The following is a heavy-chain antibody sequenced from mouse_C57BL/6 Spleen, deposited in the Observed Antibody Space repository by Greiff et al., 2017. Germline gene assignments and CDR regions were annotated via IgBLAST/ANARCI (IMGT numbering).Heavy chain of an antibody. V-gene: IGHV1-26*01. Sequence: EVQLQQSGPELVKPGASVKISCKASGYTFTDYYMNWVKQSHGKSLEWIGDINPNNGGTSYNQKFKGKATLTVDKSSSTAYMELRSLTSEDSAVYYCARPGGSYYFDYWGQGTTLTVSS. CDR2: INPNNGGT. D-gene: IGHD1-1*02. CDR1: GYTFTDYY. CDR3: ARPGGSYYFDY. J-gene: IGHJ2*01.